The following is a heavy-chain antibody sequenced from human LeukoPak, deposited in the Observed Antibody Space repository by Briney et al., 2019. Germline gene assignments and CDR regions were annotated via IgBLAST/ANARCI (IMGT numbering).Heavy chain of an antibody. CDR1: GYTFSNFG. V-gene: IGHV1-69*04. CDR2: IIPILGIA. J-gene: IGHJ4*02. Sequence: SVKVSCKTSGYTFSNFGINWVRQAPGQGLEWMGRIIPILGIANYAQKFQGRVTITADKSTSTAYMELSSLRSEDTAVYYCARDHPGYSSGALDYWGQGTLVTVSS. D-gene: IGHD6-19*01. CDR3: ARDHPGYSSGALDY.